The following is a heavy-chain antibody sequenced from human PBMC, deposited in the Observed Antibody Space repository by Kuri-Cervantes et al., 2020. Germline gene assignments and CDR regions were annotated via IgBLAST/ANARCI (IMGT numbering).Heavy chain of an antibody. Sequence: GESLKISCAASGFTFSSYSMNWVRQAPGKGLEWVSYISSSSSTIYYADFVKGRFTISRDNAKNSLYLQMNSLRDEDTAVYYCARQEKQWLVLVDYWGQGTLVTVSS. D-gene: IGHD6-19*01. CDR1: GFTFSSYS. CDR2: ISSSSSTI. J-gene: IGHJ4*02. V-gene: IGHV3-48*02. CDR3: ARQEKQWLVLVDY.